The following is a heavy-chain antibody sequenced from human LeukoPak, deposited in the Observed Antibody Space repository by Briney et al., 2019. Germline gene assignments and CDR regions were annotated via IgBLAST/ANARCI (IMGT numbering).Heavy chain of an antibody. D-gene: IGHD3-10*01. Sequence: PGGSLRLSCAASGFTFSSYWMSWVRQAPGKGLEWVSSVTGNGDNTFHADSVKGRFTISRDNSKNMLYLQTNSLRAEDTAVYYCARDRNYFEALHRSYWGQGTLVTVSS. V-gene: IGHV3-23*01. CDR2: VTGNGDNT. J-gene: IGHJ4*02. CDR1: GFTFSSYW. CDR3: ARDRNYFEALHRSY.